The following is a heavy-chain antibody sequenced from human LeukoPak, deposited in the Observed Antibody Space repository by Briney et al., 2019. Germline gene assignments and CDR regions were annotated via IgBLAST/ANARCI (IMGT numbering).Heavy chain of an antibody. CDR2: ISYDGSNK. CDR3: ARDRTYQLPWEGFFDY. J-gene: IGHJ4*02. CDR1: GFTFSSYA. Sequence: GGSLRLSCAASGFTFSSYAMHWVRQAPGKGLEWVAVISYDGSNKYYVDSVKGRFTISRDNSKNTLYLQMNSLRAEDTAVYYCARDRTYQLPWEGFFDYWGQGTLVTVSS. V-gene: IGHV3-30*04. D-gene: IGHD2-2*01.